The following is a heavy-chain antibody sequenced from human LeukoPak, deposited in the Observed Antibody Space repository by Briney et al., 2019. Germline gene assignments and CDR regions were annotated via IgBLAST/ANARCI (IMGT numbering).Heavy chain of an antibody. CDR3: ARDLEGSGSFYRPSYDY. CDR1: GFPFSSYS. D-gene: IGHD3-10*01. J-gene: IGHJ4*02. Sequence: GGSLRLSCAASGFPFSSYSMNWVRQAPGEGLEWVSYISSSRTTSYADSVKGRFTISRDNAKNSLYLQMNNLRAEDTAVYYCARDLEGSGSFYRPSYDYWGQGTLVTVSS. CDR2: ISSSRTT. V-gene: IGHV3-48*01.